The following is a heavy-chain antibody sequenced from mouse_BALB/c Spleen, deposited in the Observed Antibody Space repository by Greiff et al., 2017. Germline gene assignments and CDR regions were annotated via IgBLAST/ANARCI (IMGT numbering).Heavy chain of an antibody. CDR1: GYTFTSYW. J-gene: IGHJ4*01. CDR3: ASRGRDYAMDY. CDR2: INPSTGYT. V-gene: IGHV1-7*01. Sequence: VQLQQSGAELAKPGASVKMSCKASGYTFTSYWMHWVKQRPGQGLEWIGYINPSTGYTEYNQKFKDKATLTADKSSSTAYMQLSSLTSEDSAVYYCASRGRDYAMDYWGQGTSVTVSS.